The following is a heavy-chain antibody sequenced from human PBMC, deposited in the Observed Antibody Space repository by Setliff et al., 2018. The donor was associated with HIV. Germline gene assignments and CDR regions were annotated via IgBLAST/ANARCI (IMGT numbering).Heavy chain of an antibody. CDR2: ISVYNGNT. J-gene: IGHJ3*02. CDR3: ATQRDIVMVPGQGGFDI. V-gene: IGHV1-18*01. Sequence: GASVKVSCKASGYTLTSYAMNWVRQAPGQGLEWMGRISVYNGNTIYAQKLQGRVIMTTDTSTSTAYMELRSLRSDDTAMYYCATQRDIVMVPGQGGFDIWAQGTMVTVSS. D-gene: IGHD2-2*01. CDR1: GYTLTSYA.